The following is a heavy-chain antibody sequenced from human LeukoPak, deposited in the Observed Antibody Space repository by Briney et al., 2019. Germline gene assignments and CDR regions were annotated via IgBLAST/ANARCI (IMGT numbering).Heavy chain of an antibody. CDR1: GFAVSRSY. Sequence: GGYVRLSCAASGFAVSRSYMSWVRQAPGKGLEWVSNIYSSGTIYYADSVKGRFTISRDNSKNTLFLQMTSLRPDDTALYFCARDNGTEFFQDWGQGTLVTVSS. CDR3: ARDNGTEFFQD. J-gene: IGHJ1*01. CDR2: IYSSGTI. V-gene: IGHV3-53*05.